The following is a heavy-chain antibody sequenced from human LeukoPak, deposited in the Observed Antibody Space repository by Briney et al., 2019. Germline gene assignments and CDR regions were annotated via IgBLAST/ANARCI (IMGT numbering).Heavy chain of an antibody. D-gene: IGHD3-10*01. V-gene: IGHV3-23*01. CDR1: GFTFSNYD. CDR2: IRDSGDST. J-gene: IGHJ1*01. CDR3: AKPPVYGSGFHH. Sequence: GALRLSCAASGFTFSNYDMSWVRQTPGKGLEWVSGIRDSGDSTYYADSVKGRFTISRDNSKNTLYLQMNSLRAEDTAVYYCAKPPVYGSGFHHWGQGTLVTVSS.